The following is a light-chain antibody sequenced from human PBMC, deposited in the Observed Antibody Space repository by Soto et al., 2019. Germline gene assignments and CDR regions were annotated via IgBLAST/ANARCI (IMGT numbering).Light chain of an antibody. Sequence: EIVLTQSPGTLSLSPGERATLSCRASQSVSSSYLAWYQQKPGQAPRLLMYGTSSRATGIPDRFSGSGSGTDFTLTISRLEPEYFAVYYCQEYGSSRTFGQGTKVEIK. V-gene: IGKV3-20*01. CDR2: GTS. CDR3: QEYGSSRT. J-gene: IGKJ1*01. CDR1: QSVSSSY.